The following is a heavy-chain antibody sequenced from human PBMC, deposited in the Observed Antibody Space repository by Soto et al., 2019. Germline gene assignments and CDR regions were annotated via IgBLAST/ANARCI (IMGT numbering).Heavy chain of an antibody. CDR2: ISYSGST. Sequence: SETLSLTCSVSGASITSHSYCWTWIRQHPGKGLEWIGYISYSGSTYYNPSLRSRLTISADTSSNQFYLRLTSVTAADTAVYYCAREADGMDVWGQGTTVTVSS. CDR3: AREADGMDV. CDR1: GASITSHSYC. V-gene: IGHV4-31*03. J-gene: IGHJ6*02.